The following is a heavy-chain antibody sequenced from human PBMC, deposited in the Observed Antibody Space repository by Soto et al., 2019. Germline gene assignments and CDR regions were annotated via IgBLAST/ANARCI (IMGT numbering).Heavy chain of an antibody. CDR3: AREDGSGSYSWFDP. Sequence: NPSETLSLTCAVSGGSISSGGYSWSWIRQPPGKGLEWIGYIYHSGSTYYNPSLKSRVTISVDRSKNQFSLKLSSVTAADTAVYYCAREDGSGSYSWFDPWGQGTLVTVSS. CDR1: GGSISSGGYS. J-gene: IGHJ5*02. V-gene: IGHV4-30-2*01. D-gene: IGHD3-10*01. CDR2: IYHSGST.